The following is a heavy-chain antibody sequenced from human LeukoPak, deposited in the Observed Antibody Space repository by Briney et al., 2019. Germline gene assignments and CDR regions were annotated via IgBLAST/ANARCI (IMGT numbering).Heavy chain of an antibody. CDR1: GFSFSRYS. CDR3: ARDHVINQAPPGF. J-gene: IGHJ4*02. Sequence: GGSLRLSCAASGFSFSRYSMNWVRQAPGKGLEWVSSISSSSSYIYYADSVKGRFTISRENAKNSLYLQMNSLRAEDTAVYYCARDHVINQAPPGFWGQGTLVTVSS. V-gene: IGHV3-21*01. D-gene: IGHD3-10*01. CDR2: ISSSSSYI.